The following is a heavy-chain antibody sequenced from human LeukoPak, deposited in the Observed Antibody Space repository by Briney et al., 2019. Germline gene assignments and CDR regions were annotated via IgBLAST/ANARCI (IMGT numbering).Heavy chain of an antibody. Sequence: PGGSLRLSCAASGFTFGSYWMSWVRQAPGKGLEWVANIKQDGSEKYYVDSVKGRFTISRDNAKNSLYLQMNSLRAEDTAVYYCAREIYDSSGYYQNWGQGTLVTVSS. CDR2: IKQDGSEK. D-gene: IGHD3-22*01. CDR3: AREIYDSSGYYQN. J-gene: IGHJ4*02. CDR1: GFTFGSYW. V-gene: IGHV3-7*01.